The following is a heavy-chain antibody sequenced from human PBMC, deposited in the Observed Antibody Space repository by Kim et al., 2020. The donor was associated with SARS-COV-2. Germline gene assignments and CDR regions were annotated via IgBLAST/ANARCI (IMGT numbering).Heavy chain of an antibody. V-gene: IGHV3-30*04. CDR1: GFTFSDYA. D-gene: IGHD1-1*01. Sequence: GGSLRLSCAASGFTFSDYAMHWVRQAPGKGLGWVAIISYDERNKYYIDSVKGRFTISRDNSMNTLYLQMNSLRPEDTAVYYCARSRYNWHDYYYAMDVWGQGTTVTVSS. CDR3: ARSRYNWHDYYYAMDV. J-gene: IGHJ6*02. CDR2: ISYDERNK.